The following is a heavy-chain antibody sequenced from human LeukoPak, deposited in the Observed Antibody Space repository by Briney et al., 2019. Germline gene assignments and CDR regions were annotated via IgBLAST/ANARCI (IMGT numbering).Heavy chain of an antibody. Sequence: TAGSLRLSCAASGFTFSNAWMTWVRQAPGKGLEWVGRIKDKSDGGTTDYAAPVKGRFTISRDDSKNTLYPQMSSLKNEDTAVYYCTTLRYCGGGRCPGRRYYYDYWGQGTLVTVSS. J-gene: IGHJ4*02. CDR1: GFTFSNAW. V-gene: IGHV3-15*01. CDR2: IKDKSDGGTT. CDR3: TTLRYCGGGRCPGRRYYYDY. D-gene: IGHD2-15*01.